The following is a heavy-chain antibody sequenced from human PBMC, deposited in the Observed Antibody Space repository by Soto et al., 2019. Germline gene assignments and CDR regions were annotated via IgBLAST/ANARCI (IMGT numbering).Heavy chain of an antibody. CDR1: GYTFTSYY. D-gene: IGHD6-6*01. Sequence: QVQLVQSGAEVKKPGASVKVSCKASGYTFTSYYMHWVRQAPGQGLEWMGIINPSGGSTSYAQKCQGRVTMTRDTSTSTVYMELSSLRSEDTAVYYCARGDSSSTKKYYFDYWGQGTLVTVSS. CDR2: INPSGGST. J-gene: IGHJ4*02. V-gene: IGHV1-46*01. CDR3: ARGDSSSTKKYYFDY.